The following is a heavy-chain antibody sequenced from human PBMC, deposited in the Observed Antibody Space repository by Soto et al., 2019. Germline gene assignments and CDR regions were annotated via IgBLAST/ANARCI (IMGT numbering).Heavy chain of an antibody. CDR2: INSGGGNT. J-gene: IGHJ4*02. V-gene: IGHV1-46*01. CDR3: AGGNCGGDCYFAF. Sequence: QVQLVQSGAEVKKPGASVKISCKASGYTFTSYYIHWVRQAPGQGLEWMAAINSGGGNTNYAQKFQGRVTVPRDTSTSTVYMELTSLRFDDPAVYYCAGGNCGGDCYFAFWGQGTLVAVSS. CDR1: GYTFTSYY. D-gene: IGHD2-21*02.